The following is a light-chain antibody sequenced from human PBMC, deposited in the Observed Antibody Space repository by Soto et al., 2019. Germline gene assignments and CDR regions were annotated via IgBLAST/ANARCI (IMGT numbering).Light chain of an antibody. CDR3: QQYSTYTPRT. CDR1: QIISSW. V-gene: IGKV1-5*03. CDR2: KAS. Sequence: DIQMTQSPSTLSASVGYRVTITCRASQIISSWLAWYQQKPGKAPKILIYKASSLESGVPSRFSGSGSGTEFTLTISSLQPDDFATYYCQQYSTYTPRTFGQGTKVDIK. J-gene: IGKJ1*01.